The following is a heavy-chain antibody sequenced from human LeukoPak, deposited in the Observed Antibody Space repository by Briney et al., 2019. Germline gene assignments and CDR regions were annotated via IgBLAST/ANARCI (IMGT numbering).Heavy chain of an antibody. CDR1: GGPFSGYY. Sequence: SETLSLTCAVYGGPFSGYYWSWIRQPPGKGLEWIGEINHSGSTNYNPSLKSRVTISVDTSKNQFSLKLSSVTAADTAVYYCARGRLSRYGMDVWGKGTTVTVSS. J-gene: IGHJ6*04. D-gene: IGHD2-15*01. CDR3: ARGRLSRYGMDV. V-gene: IGHV4-34*01. CDR2: INHSGST.